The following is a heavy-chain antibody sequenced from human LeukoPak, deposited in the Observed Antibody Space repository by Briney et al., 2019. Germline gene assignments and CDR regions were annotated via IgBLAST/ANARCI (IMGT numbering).Heavy chain of an antibody. J-gene: IGHJ4*02. V-gene: IGHV4-59*01. Sequence: PSETLSLTGTVSGGSISSYYWSWIRQPPGKGLEWIGYVYYSGSTNYNPSLKSRVTISVDTSKNQFSLKLTSVTAADTAVYYCAGLVGRYSSGLYYYYFDYWGQGTLVTVSS. CDR3: AGLVGRYSSGLYYYYFDY. D-gene: IGHD3-22*01. CDR1: GGSISSYY. CDR2: VYYSGST.